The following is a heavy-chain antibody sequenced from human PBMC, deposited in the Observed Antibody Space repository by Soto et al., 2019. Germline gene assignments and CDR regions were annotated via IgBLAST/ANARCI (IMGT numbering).Heavy chain of an antibody. V-gene: IGHV3-15*01. D-gene: IGHD3-9*01. CDR1: GFTFSNAW. CDR2: IKSKTDGGTT. J-gene: IGHJ4*02. Sequence: EVQLVESGGGLVKPGGSLRLSCAASGFTFSNAWMSWVRQAPGKGLEWVGRIKSKTDGGTTDYAAPVKGRFTISRDDSKNTLYLQMNSLKSEDTAVYYCTTGPYYDSLTGSGYWGQGTLVTVSS. CDR3: TTGPYYDSLTGSGY.